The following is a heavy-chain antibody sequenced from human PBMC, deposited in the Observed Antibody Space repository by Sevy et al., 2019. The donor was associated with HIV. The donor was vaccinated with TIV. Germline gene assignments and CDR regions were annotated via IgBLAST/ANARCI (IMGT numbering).Heavy chain of an antibody. J-gene: IGHJ3*02. D-gene: IGHD3-22*01. CDR1: GFTFSSHS. CDR2: ISSSSSYI. V-gene: IGHV3-21*01. CDR3: ARVYYYDSSGLGNAFDI. Sequence: GGSLRLSCAASGFTFSSHSMNWVRQAPGKGLEWVSSISSSSSYIYYADSVKGRFTISRDNAKNSLYLQMNSLRAEDTAVYYCARVYYYDSSGLGNAFDIWGQGTKVTVSS.